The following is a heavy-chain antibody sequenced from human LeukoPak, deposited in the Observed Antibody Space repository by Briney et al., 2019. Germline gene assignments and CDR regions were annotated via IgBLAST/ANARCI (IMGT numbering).Heavy chain of an antibody. D-gene: IGHD1-26*01. J-gene: IGHJ4*02. CDR1: GFSFSGHW. CDR2: IKADGSGK. CDR3: AYRNNFEY. V-gene: IGHV3-7*05. Sequence: TGGSLRLSCAASGFSFSGHWMNWVRQPPGKGLEWVAKIKADGSGKYYVDSVKGRFTIYGDDAKRTVDLQMDSLRAEDAAIYYCAYRNNFEYWGQGALVTVSS.